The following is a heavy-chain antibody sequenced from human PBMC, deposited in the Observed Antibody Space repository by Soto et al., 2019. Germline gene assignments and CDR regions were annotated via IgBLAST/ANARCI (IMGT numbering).Heavy chain of an antibody. J-gene: IGHJ6*02. CDR3: ARKIRYFDWLLFPPV. CDR1: GFTFSSYE. D-gene: IGHD3-9*01. CDR2: ISSSGSTI. V-gene: IGHV3-48*03. Sequence: GGSLRLSCAASGFTFSSYEMNWVRQAPGKGPEWVSYISSSGSTIYYADSVKGRFTISRDNAKNSLYLQMNSLRAEDTAVYYCARKIRYFDWLLFPPVWGQGTTVTVSS.